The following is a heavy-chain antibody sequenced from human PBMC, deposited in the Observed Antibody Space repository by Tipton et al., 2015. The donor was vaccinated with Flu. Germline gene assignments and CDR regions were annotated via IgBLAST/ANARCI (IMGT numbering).Heavy chain of an antibody. CDR2: IYYSGST. D-gene: IGHD3-10*01. Sequence: TLSLTCTVSDYSISSGYYWGWIRQPPGKGLEWIGTIYYSGSTYYNPSHRSRVTISVDTSKNQFSLRLSSVTAADTAVYYCARTYGPLNWFDPWGQGNLVTVSS. CDR3: ARTYGPLNWFDP. CDR1: DYSISSGYY. V-gene: IGHV4-38-2*02. J-gene: IGHJ5*02.